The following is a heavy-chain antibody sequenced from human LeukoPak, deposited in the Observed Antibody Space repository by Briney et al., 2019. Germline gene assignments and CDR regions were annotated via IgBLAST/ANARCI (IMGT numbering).Heavy chain of an antibody. D-gene: IGHD3-3*01. Sequence: ASVKDSCMSSGYTFTSYYLHWVRPPPGKGLAGMGIVNPSGGSTTYAKKFQGRVTMTRDTSTSTVNMDLSRLRSEDTAVYYCARAPYDEEWSGYFDYWGQGTLVTVSS. V-gene: IGHV1-46*01. CDR1: GYTFTSYY. J-gene: IGHJ4*02. CDR2: VNPSGGST. CDR3: ARAPYDEEWSGYFDY.